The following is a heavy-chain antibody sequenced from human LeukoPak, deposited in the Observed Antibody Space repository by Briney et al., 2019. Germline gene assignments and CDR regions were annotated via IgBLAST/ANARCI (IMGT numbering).Heavy chain of an antibody. Sequence: GGSLRLSCAASGFTFSDYSMNWVRQAPGKGLEWVSSISDDSNYIYYADSVKGRFTISRDNAKNSLYLQMNSLRAEDTAVYYCARDLKDSGSFSDYWGQGTLVTVSS. V-gene: IGHV3-21*04. CDR3: ARDLKDSGSFSDY. D-gene: IGHD1-26*01. J-gene: IGHJ4*02. CDR2: ISDDSNYI. CDR1: GFTFSDYS.